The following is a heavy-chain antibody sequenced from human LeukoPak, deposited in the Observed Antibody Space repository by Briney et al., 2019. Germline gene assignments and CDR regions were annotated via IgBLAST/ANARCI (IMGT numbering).Heavy chain of an antibody. CDR3: ASTATLYYYGSGSYYPDY. J-gene: IGHJ4*02. CDR1: GGSVSSGSYY. D-gene: IGHD3-10*01. V-gene: IGHV4-61*01. CDR2: IYYSGST. Sequence: PSVTLSLTCTVSGGSVSSGSYYWSWIRQPPGKGLEWIGYIYYSGSTNYNPSLKSRVTISVDTSKNQFSLKLSSVTAADTAVYYCASTATLYYYGSGSYYPDYWGQGTLVTVSS.